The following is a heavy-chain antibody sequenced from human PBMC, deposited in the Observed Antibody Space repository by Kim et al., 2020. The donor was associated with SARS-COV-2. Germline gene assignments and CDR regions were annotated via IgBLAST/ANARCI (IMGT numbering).Heavy chain of an antibody. V-gene: IGHV6-1*01. J-gene: IGHJ4*02. D-gene: IGHD5-12*01. CDR3: AREYSGYDYVELFDY. Sequence: VSVKSRITINPDTSKNQFSLQLNSVTPEDTAVYYCAREYSGYDYVELFDYWGQGTLVTVSS.